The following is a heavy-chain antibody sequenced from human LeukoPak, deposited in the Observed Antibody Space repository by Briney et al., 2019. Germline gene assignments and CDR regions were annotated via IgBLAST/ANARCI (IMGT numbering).Heavy chain of an antibody. D-gene: IGHD3-3*01. CDR1: GFTFSSYA. V-gene: IGHV3-30-3*01. CDR2: ISYDGSNK. J-gene: IGHJ6*02. Sequence: GGSLRLSCAASGFTFSSYAMHWVRQAPGKGLEWVAVISYDGSNKYYADSVKGRFTISRDNSKNTLYLQMNSLRAEDTAVYYCARDGTYYDFWSGYYTGNNGMDVWGQGTTVTVSS. CDR3: ARDGTYYDFWSGYYTGNNGMDV.